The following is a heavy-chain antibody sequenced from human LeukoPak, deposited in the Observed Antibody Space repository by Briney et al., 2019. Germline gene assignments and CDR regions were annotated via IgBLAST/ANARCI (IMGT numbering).Heavy chain of an antibody. CDR2: INPNSGVT. J-gene: IGHJ4*02. CDR3: ARCVAVAGTSADY. D-gene: IGHD6-19*01. V-gene: IGHV1-2*02. CDR1: GYTFSGFY. Sequence: ASVKVSCKASGYTFSGFYIHWVRQAPGQGLEWMGWINPNSGVTNYAQKLQGRVTITRDTSIDTAYMQLSRLRSDDTAVYYCARCVAVAGTSADYWGQGTLVTVSS.